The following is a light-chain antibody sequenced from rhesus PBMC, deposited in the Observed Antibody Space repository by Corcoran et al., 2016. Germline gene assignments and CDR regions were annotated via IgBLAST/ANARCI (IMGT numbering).Light chain of an antibody. CDR1: QSVSSY. CDR3: YQHSSGYS. Sequence: QVILTQSPATLSLSPGERATLSCRASQSVSSYLAWYQQKPGPAPRLLIYGASRRATGIPDRVSGSGSETDFTLTISRLEPEDVGVYHCYQHSSGYSFGQGTKVEIK. V-gene: IGKV3-10*01. J-gene: IGKJ2*01. CDR2: GAS.